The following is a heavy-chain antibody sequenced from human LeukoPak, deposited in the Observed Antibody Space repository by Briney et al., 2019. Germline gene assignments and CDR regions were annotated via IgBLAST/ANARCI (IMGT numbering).Heavy chain of an antibody. Sequence: GGSLRLSCAASGITFSNYEMNWVRQAPGKGLEWVSYISSRGTTTHYAGSVKGRFIISRDNAENSLYLQMNSLRVEDTALYHCVRDRGTATVRSFDIWGQGTMVTVSS. CDR3: VRDRGTATVRSFDI. CDR2: ISSRGTTT. V-gene: IGHV3-48*03. CDR1: GITFSNYE. D-gene: IGHD4-17*01. J-gene: IGHJ3*02.